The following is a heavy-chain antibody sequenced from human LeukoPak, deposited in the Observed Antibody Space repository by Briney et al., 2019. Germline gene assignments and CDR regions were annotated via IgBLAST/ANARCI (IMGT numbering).Heavy chain of an antibody. J-gene: IGHJ4*02. V-gene: IGHV4-59*01. CDR3: ARAGAYCGGDCFKPFDY. CDR1: GGSISSYY. D-gene: IGHD2-21*02. CDR2: IYSSGST. Sequence: PSETLSLTCTVSGGSISSYYWSWIRQPPGKGLEWIGYIYSSGSTNYNPSLKSRVTISVDTSKNQFSLKLSSVTAADTAVYYCARAGAYCGGDCFKPFDYWGQGTLVTVSS.